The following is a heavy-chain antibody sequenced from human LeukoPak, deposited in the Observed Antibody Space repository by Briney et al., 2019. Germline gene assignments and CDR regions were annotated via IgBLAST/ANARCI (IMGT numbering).Heavy chain of an antibody. Sequence: GGSLRLSCAASGFTFSSYGMHWVRQAPGKGLEWVAVISYDGSNKYYADSVKGRFTISRDNSKNTLYLQMNSLRAEDTAVYYCAKDLREARTGLYYYYYMDVWGKGTTVTVSS. CDR3: AKDLREARTGLYYYYYMDV. D-gene: IGHD1-14*01. V-gene: IGHV3-30*18. CDR2: ISYDGSNK. J-gene: IGHJ6*03. CDR1: GFTFSSYG.